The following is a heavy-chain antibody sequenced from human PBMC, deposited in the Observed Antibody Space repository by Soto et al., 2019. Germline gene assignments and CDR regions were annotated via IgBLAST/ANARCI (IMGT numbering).Heavy chain of an antibody. CDR1: GGTFSSYA. Sequence: GASVKVSCKASGGTFSSYAISWVRQAPGQGLEWMGGIIPIFGTANYAQKFQGRVTITADKSTSTAYMELSSLRSEDTAVYYCVRDKLASFDPWGQGTLVTVSS. J-gene: IGHJ5*02. V-gene: IGHV1-69*06. CDR3: VRDKLASFDP. CDR2: IIPIFGTA. D-gene: IGHD1-1*01.